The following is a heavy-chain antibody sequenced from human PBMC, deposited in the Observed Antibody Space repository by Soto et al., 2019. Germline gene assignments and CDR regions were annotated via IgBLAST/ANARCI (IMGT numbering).Heavy chain of an antibody. CDR3: ARYRGGSFYFDY. Sequence: TLSLTCTVSGGSISSYYWSWIRQPPGKGLEWIGYIYYSGSTNYNPSLKSRVTISVDTSKNQFSLKLSSVTAADTAVYYCARYRGGSFYFDYWGQGTLVTVSS. D-gene: IGHD1-26*01. V-gene: IGHV4-59*01. CDR2: IYYSGST. J-gene: IGHJ4*02. CDR1: GGSISSYY.